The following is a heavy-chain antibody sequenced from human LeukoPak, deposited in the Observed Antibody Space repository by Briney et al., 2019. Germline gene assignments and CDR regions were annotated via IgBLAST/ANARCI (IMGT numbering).Heavy chain of an antibody. CDR1: GGTFSSYA. Sequence: ASVKVSCKASGGTFSSYAISWVRQAPGQGLEWMGRIIPILGIANYAQKFQGRVTINADKSTSTAYMELSSLRSEDTAVYYCARDIVGATILDYWGQGTLVTVSS. D-gene: IGHD1-26*01. V-gene: IGHV1-69*04. CDR3: ARDIVGATILDY. CDR2: IIPILGIA. J-gene: IGHJ4*02.